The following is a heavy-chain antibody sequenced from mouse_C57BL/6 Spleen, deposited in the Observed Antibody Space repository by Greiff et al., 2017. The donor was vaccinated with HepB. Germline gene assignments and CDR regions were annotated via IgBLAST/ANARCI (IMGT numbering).Heavy chain of an antibody. CDR3: ARRDYDGLYAMDY. CDR1: GFTFSDYG. CDR2: ISSGSSTI. Sequence: EVMLVESGGGLVKPGGSLKLSCAASGFTFSDYGMHWVRQAPEKGLEWVAYISSGSSTIYYADTVKGRFTISRDNAKNTLFLQMTSLRSEDTAMYYCARRDYDGLYAMDYWGQGTSVTVSS. V-gene: IGHV5-17*01. D-gene: IGHD2-4*01. J-gene: IGHJ4*01.